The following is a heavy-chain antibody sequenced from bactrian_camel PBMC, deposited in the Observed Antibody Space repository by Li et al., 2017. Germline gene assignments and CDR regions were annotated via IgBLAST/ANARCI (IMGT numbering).Heavy chain of an antibody. V-gene: IGHV3S60*01. CDR3: VRDLMSWRLLNY. CDR2: IYSRGTTR. D-gene: IGHD4*01. Sequence: QVQLVESGGGSVQAGGSLRLSCAASGYTYSNYCMGWFRQAPGREREGVACIYSRGTTRMYTDSLKDRFTISQDNAKNTVYLQMNSLKPEDTAVHYCVRDLMSWRLLNYWGQGTQVTVS. CDR1: GYTYSNYC. J-gene: IGHJ4*01.